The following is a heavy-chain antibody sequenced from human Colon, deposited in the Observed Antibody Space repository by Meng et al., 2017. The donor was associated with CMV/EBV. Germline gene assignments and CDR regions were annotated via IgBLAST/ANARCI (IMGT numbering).Heavy chain of an antibody. V-gene: IGHV3-33*06. CDR1: GFTFSSYG. CDR3: AKGNGAVFDY. D-gene: IGHD1-26*01. Sequence: GESLKISCAASGFTFSSYGMHWVRQAPGKGLEWVAVIWYDGSNKYYADSVKGRFTISRDNSKNTLYLQMTSLRAEDTAVYYCAKGNGAVFDYWGQGTLVTVSS. J-gene: IGHJ4*02. CDR2: IWYDGSNK.